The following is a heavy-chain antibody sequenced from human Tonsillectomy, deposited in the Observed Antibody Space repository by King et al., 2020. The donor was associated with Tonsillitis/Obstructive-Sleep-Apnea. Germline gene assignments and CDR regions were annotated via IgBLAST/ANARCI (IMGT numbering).Heavy chain of an antibody. Sequence: VQLVESGGGVVQPGRSLRLSCAASGFTFSDYAMHWVRQAPGKVLEWVTFISYDGRNEYFADSVKGRLTISRDNSKNTLYLQMTSLRAEDTAVYYCAGEVEGLGYWGQGTLVTVSS. D-gene: IGHD5-24*01. CDR3: AGEVEGLGY. CDR1: GFTFSDYA. V-gene: IGHV3-30*01. CDR2: ISYDGRNE. J-gene: IGHJ4*02.